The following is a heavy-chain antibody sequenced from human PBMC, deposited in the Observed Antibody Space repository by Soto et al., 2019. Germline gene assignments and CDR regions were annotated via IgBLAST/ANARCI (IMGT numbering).Heavy chain of an antibody. V-gene: IGHV3-23*01. Sequence: EVQLLESGGGLVQPRGSLRLSCAASGFVFSNYGMTWVRQAPGKGLEWVSTVSENGDYTSYADSVKGRFTISSDNSKNTLDVQMNSLRAEDTAVYYCARRPAVSNFDYRCQGTLGTVSS. CDR1: GFVFSNYG. J-gene: IGHJ4*02. CDR2: VSENGDYT. D-gene: IGHD2-2*01. CDR3: ARRPAVSNFDY.